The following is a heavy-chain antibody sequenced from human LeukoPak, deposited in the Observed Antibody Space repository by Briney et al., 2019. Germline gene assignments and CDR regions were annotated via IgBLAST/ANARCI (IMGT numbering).Heavy chain of an antibody. J-gene: IGHJ4*02. D-gene: IGHD3-10*01. V-gene: IGHV3-23*01. CDR1: GFTFRNYA. Sequence: GGSLRLSCAVSGFTFRNYAMSWVRQAPGKGLEWVSTISGSGGSTYNADSVKGRFTISRDNSENTLYLQMNSLRAEDTALYYCAGTRSGTPAGYWGQGTLVTVSS. CDR2: ISGSGGST. CDR3: AGTRSGTPAGY.